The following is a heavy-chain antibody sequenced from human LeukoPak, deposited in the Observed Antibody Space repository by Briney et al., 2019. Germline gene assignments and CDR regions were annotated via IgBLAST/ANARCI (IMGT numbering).Heavy chain of an antibody. CDR1: GGSISGTTHN. V-gene: IGHV4-39*01. CDR3: ASQGSSSWYGWYFDL. Sequence: PSETLSHTCSVSGGSISGTTHNWGWIRQPPGKGQEWIATIYYSESTKKSPSLKSRVTISLDTSRNQFSLKLSSVTAADTAVYYCASQGSSSWYGWYFDLWGRGSLVTVSS. J-gene: IGHJ2*01. D-gene: IGHD6-13*01. CDR2: IYYSEST.